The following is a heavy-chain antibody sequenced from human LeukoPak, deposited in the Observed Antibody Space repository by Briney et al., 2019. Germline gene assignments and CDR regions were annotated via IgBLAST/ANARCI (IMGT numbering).Heavy chain of an antibody. CDR1: GYTFTGYY. V-gene: IGHV1-2*02. D-gene: IGHD3-10*01. Sequence: AASVKVSCKASGYTFTGYYMHWVRQAPGQGLEWMGWINPNSGGTNYAQKFQGRVTMTRDTSISTAYMELSRLRSDDTAVYYCARPRITMVRGVITDLGYWGQGTLVTVSS. J-gene: IGHJ4*02. CDR2: INPNSGGT. CDR3: ARPRITMVRGVITDLGY.